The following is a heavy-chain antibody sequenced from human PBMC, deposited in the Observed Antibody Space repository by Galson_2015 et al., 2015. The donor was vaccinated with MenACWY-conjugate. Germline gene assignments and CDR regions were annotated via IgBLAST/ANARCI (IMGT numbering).Heavy chain of an antibody. V-gene: IGHV3-74*01. J-gene: IGHJ5*02. CDR1: GFTFSSFW. CDR2: INGDGSVT. CDR3: TRVAYCGGDCLT. Sequence: SLRLSCAASGFTFSSFWMHWVHQAPGKGLVWVSRINGDGSVTSYADSVKGRFTISRDNAKNTLYLQMDSLRAEDTAVYYCTRVAYCGGDCLTWGQGTLVTVSS. D-gene: IGHD2-21*02.